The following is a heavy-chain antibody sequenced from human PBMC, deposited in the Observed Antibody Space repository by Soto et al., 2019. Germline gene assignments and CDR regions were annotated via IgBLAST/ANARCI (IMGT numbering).Heavy chain of an antibody. V-gene: IGHV1-69*08. D-gene: IGHD3-10*01. J-gene: IGHJ4*02. CDR2: IIPILGIS. CDR1: GGTFSSDT. CDR3: AREYGSGSSY. Sequence: QVQLVQSGAEVKKPGSSVKVSCKASGGTFSSDTISCVRQAPGQGLEWMGRIIPILGISNDAQKFQGSVTITADKSTSTAYMELSSMRSDDTAVYYCAREYGSGSSYCGQGTLVTVSS.